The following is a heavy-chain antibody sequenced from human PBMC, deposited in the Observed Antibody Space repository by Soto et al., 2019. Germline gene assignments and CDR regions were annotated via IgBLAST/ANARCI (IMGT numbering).Heavy chain of an antibody. Sequence: GGSLRLSCAASGFTFSSYAIHWVRQAPGKGLEWVAVISYDGSNKYYADSVKGRFTISRDNSKNTLYLQMNSLRAEDTAVYYCARDFTDDSSGFRFDYWGQGTLVTVSS. J-gene: IGHJ4*02. V-gene: IGHV3-30-3*01. CDR2: ISYDGSNK. D-gene: IGHD3-22*01. CDR1: GFTFSSYA. CDR3: ARDFTDDSSGFRFDY.